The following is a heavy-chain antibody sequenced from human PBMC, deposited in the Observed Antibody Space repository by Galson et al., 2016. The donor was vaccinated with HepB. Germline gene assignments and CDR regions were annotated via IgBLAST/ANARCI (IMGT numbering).Heavy chain of an antibody. J-gene: IGHJ6*02. D-gene: IGHD4-23*01. CDR3: ARGRGRAYGGNPSPRYYYYYGMDV. CDR2: INHSGST. CDR1: GGSFSGYY. V-gene: IGHV4-34*01. Sequence: SETLSLTCVVYGGSFSGYYWSWIRQPPGKGLEWIGEINHSGSTSYNPSLKSRVTISVDTSKNQVSLKLSSVTAADTAVYYCARGRGRAYGGNPSPRYYYYYGMDVWGQGTTVTVSS.